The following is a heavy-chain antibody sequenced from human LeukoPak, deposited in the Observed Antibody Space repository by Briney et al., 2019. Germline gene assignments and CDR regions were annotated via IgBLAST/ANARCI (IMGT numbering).Heavy chain of an antibody. CDR1: GFTFSNYV. D-gene: IGHD3-9*01. CDR3: LKEKDYYISTSLDY. J-gene: IGHJ4*02. Sequence: PGRSLRLSCAASGFTFSNYVMHWVRQAPGKGREGGGVVSYEGRSQYYADSVKGRFTISRDNSRNTLYLQMNGLRAEDTALYYCLKEKDYYISTSLDYWGQGPLVTVSS. V-gene: IGHV3-30*18. CDR2: VSYEGRSQ.